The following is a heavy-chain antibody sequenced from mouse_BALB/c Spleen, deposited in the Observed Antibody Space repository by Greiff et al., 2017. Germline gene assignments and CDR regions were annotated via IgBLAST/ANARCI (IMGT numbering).Heavy chain of an antibody. Sequence: EVQGVESGGGLVKPGGSLKLSCAASGFTFSSYAMSWVRQSPEKRLEWVAEISSGGSYTYYPDTVTGRFTISRDNAKNTLYLEMSSLRSEDTAMYYCASRYYGNYKDAMDYWGQGTSVTVAS. J-gene: IGHJ4*01. CDR1: GFTFSSYA. CDR3: ASRYYGNYKDAMDY. CDR2: ISSGGSYT. D-gene: IGHD2-1*01. V-gene: IGHV5-9-4*01.